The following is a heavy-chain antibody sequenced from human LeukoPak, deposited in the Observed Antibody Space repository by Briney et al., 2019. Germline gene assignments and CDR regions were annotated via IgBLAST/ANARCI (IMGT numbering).Heavy chain of an antibody. D-gene: IGHD3-22*01. CDR2: ISSNGVST. J-gene: IGHJ4*02. CDR3: ARSSGYYSF. Sequence: PGGSLRLSCAASGFTFSTYAMHWVRQAPGKGLEYVPAISSNGVSTYYANSVKGRFTISRDNSRNTLFLQMGSLRAEDMAVYYCARSSGYYSFWGQGTLVTVSS. V-gene: IGHV3-64*01. CDR1: GFTFSTYA.